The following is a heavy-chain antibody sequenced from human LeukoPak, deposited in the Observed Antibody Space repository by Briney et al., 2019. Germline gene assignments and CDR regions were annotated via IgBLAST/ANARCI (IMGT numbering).Heavy chain of an antibody. CDR2: IYTSGST. CDR3: ARDYDILTGEDAFDI. J-gene: IGHJ3*02. CDR1: GGSISSYY. Sequence: SETLSLTCTVSGGSISSYYWSWLRQPAGKGLEWIGRIYTSGSTNYNPSLKSRVTMSVDTSKNQFSLKLSSVPAADTAVYYCARDYDILTGEDAFDIWGQGAMVTVSS. V-gene: IGHV4-4*07. D-gene: IGHD3-9*01.